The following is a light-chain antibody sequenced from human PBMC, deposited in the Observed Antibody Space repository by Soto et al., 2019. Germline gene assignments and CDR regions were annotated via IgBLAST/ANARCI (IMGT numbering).Light chain of an antibody. V-gene: IGKV3-11*01. CDR3: QQRSNWPLT. CDR2: DAS. CDR1: QSVGSY. J-gene: IGKJ5*01. Sequence: EIVLTQSPATLSLSPGERATLSCRASQSVGSYLAWYQQKPGQAPRLLIYDASNRATGIPPRFSGSGSGTDFTLSISSLEPEDFAVYYCQQRSNWPLTCGQGTRLEIK.